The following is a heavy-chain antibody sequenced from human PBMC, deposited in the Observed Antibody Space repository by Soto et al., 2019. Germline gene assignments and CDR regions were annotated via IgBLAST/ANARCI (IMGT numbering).Heavy chain of an antibody. D-gene: IGHD4-4*01. J-gene: IGHJ4*02. Sequence: QVQLQESGPGLVKPSETLSLTCTVSGGSISSYYWSWIRQPPGKGLEWIGYIFYSGSTYYNPSLKSRVTISVDTSKNHFSLNLSSVTAADTAVYYCARRYGYSFDFWGQGTLVTVSS. CDR1: GGSISSYY. CDR3: ARRYGYSFDF. CDR2: IFYSGST. V-gene: IGHV4-59*01.